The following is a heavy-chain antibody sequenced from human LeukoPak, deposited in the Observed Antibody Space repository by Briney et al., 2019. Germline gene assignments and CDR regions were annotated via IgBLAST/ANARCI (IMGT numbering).Heavy chain of an antibody. Sequence: GASVKVSCKVSGYTLTELSMHWVRQAPGKGLEWMGGFDPEDGETIYAQKFHGRVTMTEDTATDTAYMELRSMRSEDTAVYYCATACLRWVQGVIITWSGFDPWGQGTLVTVSS. CDR2: FDPEDGET. CDR1: GYTLTELS. J-gene: IGHJ5*02. CDR3: ATACLRWVQGVIITWSGFDP. V-gene: IGHV1-24*01. D-gene: IGHD3-10*01.